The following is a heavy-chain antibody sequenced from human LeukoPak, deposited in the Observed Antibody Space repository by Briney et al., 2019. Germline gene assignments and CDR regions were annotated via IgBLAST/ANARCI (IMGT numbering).Heavy chain of an antibody. J-gene: IGHJ4*02. CDR2: IDPSDSYT. Sequence: GESLRISCKGSGYSFTSYWITWVRQMPGNDLEWMGRIDPSDSYTSYSPSFQGHVAISADKSISTAYLQWSSLKASDTAMYYCARHSYGSGNPTFDYWGQGTLVTVSS. CDR1: GYSFTSYW. CDR3: ARHSYGSGNPTFDY. V-gene: IGHV5-10-1*01. D-gene: IGHD3-10*01.